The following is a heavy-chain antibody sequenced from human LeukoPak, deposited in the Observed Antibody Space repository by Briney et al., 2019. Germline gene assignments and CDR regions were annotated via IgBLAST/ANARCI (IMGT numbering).Heavy chain of an antibody. Sequence: GGSLRLSCATSGFTFSNFAMSWVRQVPGKGLEWVSIISGDGGATLTADSVKGRFSISRDNSKNTLNLQMNGLRAEDTAVYYCAKGKGSYCEGDCSSRILDHWGQGTLVTVSS. D-gene: IGHD2-21*02. J-gene: IGHJ4*02. V-gene: IGHV3-23*01. CDR2: ISGDGGAT. CDR3: AKGKGSYCEGDCSSRILDH. CDR1: GFTFSNFA.